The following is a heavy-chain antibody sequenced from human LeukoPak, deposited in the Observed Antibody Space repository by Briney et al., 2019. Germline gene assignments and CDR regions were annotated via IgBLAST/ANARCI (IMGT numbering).Heavy chain of an antibody. Sequence: TSETLSLTCTVSGGSISSYYWSWIRQPAGKGLEWIGRIYTSGSTNYNPSLKSRVTMSVDTSRNQFSLKLSSVTAADTAVYYRARGIVVDDAFDIWGQGTMVTVSS. CDR1: GGSISSYY. CDR3: ARGIVVDDAFDI. J-gene: IGHJ3*02. D-gene: IGHD2-21*01. CDR2: IYTSGST. V-gene: IGHV4-4*07.